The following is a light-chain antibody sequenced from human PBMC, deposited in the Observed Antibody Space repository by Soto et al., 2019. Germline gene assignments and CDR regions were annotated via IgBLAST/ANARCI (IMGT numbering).Light chain of an antibody. V-gene: IGKV1-39*01. J-gene: IGKJ1*01. Sequence: DIQMTQSPSSLSASVGDRVTITCRASQSISSYLNWYQQKPGKAPKLLIFAASSLQIGVPSRFSGRGSGTDFTLTIRRSETEDFATYYCQQSYSTPWTFGQGTKVEIK. CDR1: QSISSY. CDR3: QQSYSTPWT. CDR2: AAS.